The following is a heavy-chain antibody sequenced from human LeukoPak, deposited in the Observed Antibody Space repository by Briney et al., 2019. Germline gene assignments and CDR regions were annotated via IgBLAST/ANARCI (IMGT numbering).Heavy chain of an antibody. CDR1: GGSISRYL. D-gene: IGHD2-8*01. V-gene: IGHV4-59*01. CDR3: ARGSLGYCTNGVCYYDY. Sequence: SETLSLTCTVPGGSISRYLWSWIRQPPAKGLEWIGYIYYSGSTNYNPSLKSRVTISVDTSKNQFSLKLSSVTAADTAVYYCARGSLGYCTNGVCYYDYWGQGTLVTVSS. CDR2: IYYSGST. J-gene: IGHJ4*02.